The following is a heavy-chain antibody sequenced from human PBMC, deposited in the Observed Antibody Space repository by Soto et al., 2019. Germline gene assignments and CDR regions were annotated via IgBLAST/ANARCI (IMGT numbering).Heavy chain of an antibody. J-gene: IGHJ4*02. CDR2: INPSVGIT. CDR1: GYTFTSYY. Sequence: ASVKVSCKASGYTFTSYYMHWVRQAPGHGLEWMGIINPSVGITSYAQKFQGRVTMTRDTSTSTVYMKLSSLRSEDTAVYYCARDRGHESTGPDCDYWGQGTRVTVSS. V-gene: IGHV1-46*01. D-gene: IGHD3-10*01. CDR3: ARDRGHESTGPDCDY.